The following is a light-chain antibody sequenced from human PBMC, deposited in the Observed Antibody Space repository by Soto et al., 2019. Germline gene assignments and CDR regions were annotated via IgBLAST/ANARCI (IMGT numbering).Light chain of an antibody. CDR2: GAS. Sequence: EIGLTPAPCTLSLSPGERATLSCMASQSVSSIYLAWYQQKPGQAPSLLMYGASSRATGIPERFSGSGSGTDLTLTISRLEPEDFAVYYCQQYGSLPRTFGQGTKVDI. J-gene: IGKJ1*01. CDR3: QQYGSLPRT. CDR1: QSVSSIY. V-gene: IGKV3-20*01.